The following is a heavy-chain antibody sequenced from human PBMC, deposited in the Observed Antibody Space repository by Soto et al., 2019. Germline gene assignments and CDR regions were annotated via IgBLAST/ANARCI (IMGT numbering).Heavy chain of an antibody. Sequence: LETLSLTCTVSGGSISSYYWSWIRQPPGKGLERIGYIYYSGSTNYNPSLKSRVTISVDTSKNQFSLKLSSVTAADTAVYYCARMGLVVXGRAIAAAGKPKAWFDPWGQGTLVTVSS. V-gene: IGHV4-59*01. J-gene: IGHJ5*02. CDR3: ARMGLVVXGRAIAAAGKPKAWFDP. CDR1: GGSISSYY. CDR2: IYYSGST. D-gene: IGHD6-13*01.